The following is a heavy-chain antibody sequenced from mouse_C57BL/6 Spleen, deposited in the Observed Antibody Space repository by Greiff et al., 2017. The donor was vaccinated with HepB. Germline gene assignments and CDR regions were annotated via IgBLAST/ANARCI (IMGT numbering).Heavy chain of an antibody. D-gene: IGHD1-1*01. CDR2: ISYDGSN. CDR3: AREGVYYGSPYAMDY. J-gene: IGHJ4*01. CDR1: GYSITSGYY. Sequence: EVQLQESGPGLVKPSQSLSLTCSVTGYSITSGYYWNWIRQFPGNKLEWMGYISYDGSNNYNPSLKNRISITRDTSKNQFFLKLNSVTTEDTATYYCAREGVYYGSPYAMDYWGQGTSVTVSS. V-gene: IGHV3-6*01.